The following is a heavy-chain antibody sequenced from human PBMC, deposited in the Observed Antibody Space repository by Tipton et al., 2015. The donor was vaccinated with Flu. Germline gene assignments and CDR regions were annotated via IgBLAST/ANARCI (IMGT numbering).Heavy chain of an antibody. V-gene: IGHV4-39*07. CDR2: IHYSGIT. Sequence: TLSLTCTVSGGSISDSSYYWGWIRQPPGKGLEWIGSIHYSGITYYKSSLKSRVTISVGTSINQFSLKLSSVTAADTAVYYCARRITTAEANVFDIWGQGTMVTVSS. CDR3: ARRITTAEANVFDI. J-gene: IGHJ3*02. D-gene: IGHD3-22*01. CDR1: GGSISDSSYY.